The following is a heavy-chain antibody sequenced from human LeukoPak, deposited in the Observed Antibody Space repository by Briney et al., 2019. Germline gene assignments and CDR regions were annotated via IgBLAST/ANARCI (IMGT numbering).Heavy chain of an antibody. CDR1: GFTFSSYG. Sequence: GGSLRLSCAASGFTFSSYGMHWVRQAPGKGLEWVAVIWYDGSNKYYADSVKGRFTISRDNSKNTLYLQMNSLRAEDTAVYYCAKGGISSIAARSRPYYFDYWGQGTLVTVSS. CDR2: IWYDGSNK. J-gene: IGHJ4*02. D-gene: IGHD6-6*01. V-gene: IGHV3-33*06. CDR3: AKGGISSIAARSRPYYFDY.